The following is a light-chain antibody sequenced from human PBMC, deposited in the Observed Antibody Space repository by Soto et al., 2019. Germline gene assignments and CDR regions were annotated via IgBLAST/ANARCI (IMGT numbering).Light chain of an antibody. Sequence: EIVLTQSPGTLSLSPGERATLSCRASQSLTNNYFAWYQQKPGRALRLLIDGASTRATGIPDRFSGSGSGAGFALAIRRREGEDVAVYYCQQYEAVVTFGQGTKVEI. CDR3: QQYEAVVT. V-gene: IGKV3-20*01. CDR1: QSLTNNY. J-gene: IGKJ1*01. CDR2: GAS.